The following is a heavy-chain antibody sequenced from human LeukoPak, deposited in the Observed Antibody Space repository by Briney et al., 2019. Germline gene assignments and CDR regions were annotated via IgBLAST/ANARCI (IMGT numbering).Heavy chain of an antibody. CDR3: ARDLYLWEHYPPLGYYFDY. Sequence: KASQTLSLTCAISGDSVSSNSAAWNWIRQSPSRGLEWLGRTYYRSKWYNDYAVSVKSRITINPDTSKNQFSLQLNSVTPEDTAVYYCARDLYLWEHYPPLGYYFDYWGQGTLVTVSS. CDR1: GDSVSSNSAA. V-gene: IGHV6-1*01. CDR2: TYYRSKWYN. D-gene: IGHD1-26*01. J-gene: IGHJ4*02.